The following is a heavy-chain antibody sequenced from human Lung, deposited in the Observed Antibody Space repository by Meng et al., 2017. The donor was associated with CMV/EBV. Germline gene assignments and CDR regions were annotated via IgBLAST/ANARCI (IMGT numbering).Heavy chain of an antibody. D-gene: IGHD3-16*01. CDR3: AKDLLLFGGTNAYFDQ. V-gene: IGHV3-30*02. CDR1: GFRFDDYC. CDR2: IRHDGTNK. J-gene: IGHJ4*02. Sequence: GESXKISCPSSGFRFDDYCMHWVRQTPGKGLEWVAFIRHDGTNKFYGDSVKGRFTISRDNSKNTVYLQMNSLRPEETAVYYCAKDLLLFGGTNAYFDQWGEGXLVTVSS.